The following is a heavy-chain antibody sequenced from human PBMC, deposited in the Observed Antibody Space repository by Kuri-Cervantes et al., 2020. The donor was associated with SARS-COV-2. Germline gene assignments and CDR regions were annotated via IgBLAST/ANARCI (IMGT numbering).Heavy chain of an antibody. CDR2: ISAYNGNT. V-gene: IGHV1-18*01. Sequence: ASVKVSCKASGYTFTSYGISWVRQAPGQGLEWMGWISAYNGNTNYAQKLQGRVTMTTDTSTSTAYMELRSLRSDDTAVYYCAREHRGPYYGSGIGYYYYMDVWGKGTTVTVSS. D-gene: IGHD3-10*01. J-gene: IGHJ6*03. CDR1: GYTFTSYG. CDR3: AREHRGPYYGSGIGYYYYMDV.